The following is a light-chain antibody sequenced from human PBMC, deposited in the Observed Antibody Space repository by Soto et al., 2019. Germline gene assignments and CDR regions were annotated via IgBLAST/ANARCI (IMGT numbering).Light chain of an antibody. V-gene: IGKV3-20*01. Sequence: EIVLTQSPGTLSVSPGERVTLSCRASQSVNSNYLAWYQQRPGQAPRLLIFGASYRATGIPDRFSGSGSGTDFTLTISRLEPEDFAVYYCQQYSSSPPEFTFGPGTKVESK. J-gene: IGKJ3*01. CDR2: GAS. CDR1: QSVNSNY. CDR3: QQYSSSPPEFT.